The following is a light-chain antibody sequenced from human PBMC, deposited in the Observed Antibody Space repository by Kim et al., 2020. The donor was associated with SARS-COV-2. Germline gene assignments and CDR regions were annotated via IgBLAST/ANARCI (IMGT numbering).Light chain of an antibody. V-gene: IGKV3-20*01. Sequence: EIVLTQSPGTLSLSPGERATLSCRASQSVTSNYLAWYQQKPGQAPGLLIDGASTRATGIPDRFSGSGSGTDFTLTISRLEPEDFAVYYCEQYGNSPRAFGQGTKVDIK. J-gene: IGKJ1*01. CDR1: QSVTSNY. CDR3: EQYGNSPRA. CDR2: GAS.